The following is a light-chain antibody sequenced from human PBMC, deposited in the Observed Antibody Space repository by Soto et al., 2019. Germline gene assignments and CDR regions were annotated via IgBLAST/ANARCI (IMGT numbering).Light chain of an antibody. V-gene: IGKV3-20*01. Sequence: EIVLTPSPGTLSLSPVERATLSCRASQSLTSSYLAWYQQKPGQSPRLLIYGASRRATGIPDRFSGSGSGTDFTLTISRLEPEDFAVYYCQQYDASLWTFGQGTKVDIK. CDR1: QSLTSSY. CDR3: QQYDASLWT. CDR2: GAS. J-gene: IGKJ1*01.